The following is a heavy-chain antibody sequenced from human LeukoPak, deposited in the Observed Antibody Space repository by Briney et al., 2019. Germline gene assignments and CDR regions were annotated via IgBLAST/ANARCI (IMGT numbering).Heavy chain of an antibody. Sequence: GGSLRLSCAASGFTFSSYWMHWVRQAPGKGLVWVSRINSDGSRTTYADSVKGRFTISRDNSKNTLYLQMNSLRAEDTAVYYCARGGNKLLWFGELNYWGQGTLVTVSS. J-gene: IGHJ4*02. D-gene: IGHD3-10*01. CDR1: GFTFSSYW. V-gene: IGHV3-74*01. CDR3: ARGGNKLLWFGELNY. CDR2: INSDGSRT.